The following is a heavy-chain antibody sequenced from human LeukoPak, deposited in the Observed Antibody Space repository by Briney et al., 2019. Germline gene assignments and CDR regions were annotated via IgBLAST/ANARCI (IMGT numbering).Heavy chain of an antibody. D-gene: IGHD1-20*01. CDR1: GFTFSSYG. CDR3: TEDIPGTPFNY. J-gene: IGHJ4*02. Sequence: GGSLRLSCAASGFTFSSYGMRWVRQAPGKGLEWVAVISVDGSNEYYADSATGRFIISRDNSKSTLYLQMNSLRDEDTAVYYCTEDIPGTPFNYWGQGTLVTVSS. CDR2: ISVDGSNE. V-gene: IGHV3-30*18.